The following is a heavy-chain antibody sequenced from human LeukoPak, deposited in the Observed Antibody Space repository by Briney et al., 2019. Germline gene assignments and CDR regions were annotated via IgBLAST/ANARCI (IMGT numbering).Heavy chain of an antibody. CDR3: ARYGDYVGRYYFDY. Sequence: GGSLRLSCTVSGFTVSSNSMSWVRQAPGKGLEWVSFIYSGGNTHNSDSVKGRFTISRDNSKNTLYLQMNTLRAEDTAVYYCARYGDYVGRYYFDYWGQGTLVTVSS. CDR1: GFTVSSNS. V-gene: IGHV3-53*01. J-gene: IGHJ4*02. CDR2: IYSGGNT. D-gene: IGHD4-17*01.